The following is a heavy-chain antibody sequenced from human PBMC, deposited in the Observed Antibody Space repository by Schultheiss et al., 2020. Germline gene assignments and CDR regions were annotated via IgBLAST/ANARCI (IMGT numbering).Heavy chain of an antibody. J-gene: IGHJ2*01. D-gene: IGHD3-10*01. Sequence: GGSLRLSCAASGFTFADSYMTWIRQAPGKGPELISYISGSSIYTNYADSVKGRFIISRDNSKNTLYLQMNSLRAEDTAVYYCAKDVYYGSGLYWYFDLWGRGTLVTVSS. CDR3: AKDVYYGSGLYWYFDL. CDR2: ISGSSIYT. CDR1: GFTFADSY. V-gene: IGHV3-11*05.